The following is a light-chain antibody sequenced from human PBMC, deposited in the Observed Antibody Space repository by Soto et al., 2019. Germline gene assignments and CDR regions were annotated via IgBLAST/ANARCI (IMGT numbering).Light chain of an antibody. V-gene: IGLV2-8*01. CDR3: SSYAVTNILV. CDR2: EVS. Sequence: QSALTQPPSASGSPGQSVTISCTGTSSDVGGYNYVSWYQQHPGKAPKVIIYEVSKRPSGVPDRFSGSKSGSTASLTVSGLQADYEADYYCSSYAVTNILVFGTGTKVTVL. CDR1: SSDVGGYNY. J-gene: IGLJ1*01.